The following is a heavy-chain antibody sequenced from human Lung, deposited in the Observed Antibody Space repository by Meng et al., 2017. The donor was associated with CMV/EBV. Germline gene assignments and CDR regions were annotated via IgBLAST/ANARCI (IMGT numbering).Heavy chain of an antibody. CDR3: ARASYGSGSPLGESWFDP. CDR1: GGSICSGGYY. CDR2: LHSSGST. J-gene: IGHJ5*02. D-gene: IGHD3-10*01. Sequence: SRPRLVQPSQPLSLPCTVSGGSICSGGYYWSRLPQHPGKGLEWIGYLHSSGSTYYHPSLRSRLTISVDTSKNQFSLKLSSVTAADTAVYYCARASYGSGSPLGESWFDPWGQGTLVTVSS. V-gene: IGHV4-31*03.